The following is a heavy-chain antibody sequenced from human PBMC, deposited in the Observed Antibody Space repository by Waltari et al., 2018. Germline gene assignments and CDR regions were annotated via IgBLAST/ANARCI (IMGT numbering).Heavy chain of an antibody. CDR1: GFRFSNYI. V-gene: IGHV3-64D*06. Sequence: EVQLVESGGGLVPPGGSVSLCCSASGFRFSNYIMFWVRQAPGKGLEYVSAISNNGGSTYYTDSVRGRFTISRDNSKNMLYLQMSSLRPEDTAVYYCESRPPVTRDYWGQGTLVTVSS. CDR2: ISNNGGST. J-gene: IGHJ4*02. CDR3: ESRPPVTRDY. D-gene: IGHD5-18*01.